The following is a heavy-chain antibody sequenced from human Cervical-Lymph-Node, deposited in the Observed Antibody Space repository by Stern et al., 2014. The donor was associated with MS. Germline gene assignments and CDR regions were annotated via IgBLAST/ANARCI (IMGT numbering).Heavy chain of an antibody. CDR3: ARAGPYDYIWGNFRHRAFYFDS. CDR1: SGFIGNNC. CDR2: LYYSGST. Sequence: QVQLQESGPGLVKPSETLSLMCSVSSGFIGNNCWSWIRQPPGKGLEWIGHLYYSGSTYYNPSLKSRVTISLDTSKNQLSLRLSYVTAADTAVYYCARAGPYDYIWGNFRHRAFYFDSWGQGALVTVSS. D-gene: IGHD3-16*02. J-gene: IGHJ4*02. V-gene: IGHV4-59*01.